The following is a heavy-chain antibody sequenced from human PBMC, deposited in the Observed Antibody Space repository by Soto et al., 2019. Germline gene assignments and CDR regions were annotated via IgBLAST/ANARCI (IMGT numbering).Heavy chain of an antibody. CDR1: GFSFGNYW. V-gene: IGHV3-7*03. Sequence: PSETLRLSCAVSGFSFGNYWMSWVRQAPGKGLEWLASIKEDGSERYYLDSVKGRFTISRDNAKDSLSLQMNSLRGEDTAFYYCARDVGPVTIFGEALSGYFDFWGQGTLVTVSS. D-gene: IGHD3-3*01. J-gene: IGHJ4*02. CDR3: ARDVGPVTIFGEALSGYFDF. CDR2: IKEDGSER.